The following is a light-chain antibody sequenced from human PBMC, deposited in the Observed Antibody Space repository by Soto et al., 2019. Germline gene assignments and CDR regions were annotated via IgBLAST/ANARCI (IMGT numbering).Light chain of an antibody. CDR2: AAS. CDR1: QSISSY. CDR3: QQSYSTLFT. Sequence: DIQMTQYPSSLSASVGDRVTITCRARQSISSYLNWYQQKPGKAPKLLIYAASSLQSGVPSRFSGSGSGTDFTLTISSPQPEDFATYYCQQSYSTLFTFGQGTRLEI. V-gene: IGKV1-39*01. J-gene: IGKJ5*01.